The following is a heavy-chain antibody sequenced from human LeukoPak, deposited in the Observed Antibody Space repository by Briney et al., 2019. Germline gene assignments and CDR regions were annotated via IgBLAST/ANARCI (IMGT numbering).Heavy chain of an antibody. CDR2: IYYSGST. CDR3: ATRGWLQYSEYFQH. V-gene: IGHV4-31*03. Sequence: PSETLSLTCTVSGGSISSGGYYWRWIRQHPGKGLEWIGYIYYSGSTYYNPSLKSRVTISVDTSKNQFSLKLSSVTAADTAVYYCATRGWLQYSEYFQHWGQGTLVTVSS. J-gene: IGHJ1*01. CDR1: GGSISSGGYY. D-gene: IGHD5-24*01.